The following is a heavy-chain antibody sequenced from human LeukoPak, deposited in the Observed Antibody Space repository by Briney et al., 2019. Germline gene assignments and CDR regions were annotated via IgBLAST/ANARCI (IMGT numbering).Heavy chain of an antibody. Sequence: GGSLRLSCAASGISFDDYAMQWGRSAPGDGLEGVSLISGDGGSTYYADSVKGRFTISRDNSKNSLYLQMNSLRTEDTALYYCAKLYGTGPSYYYYMDVWGKGTTVTVSS. CDR2: ISGDGGST. V-gene: IGHV3-43*02. D-gene: IGHD4-17*01. CDR3: AKLYGTGPSYYYYMDV. CDR1: GISFDDYA. J-gene: IGHJ6*03.